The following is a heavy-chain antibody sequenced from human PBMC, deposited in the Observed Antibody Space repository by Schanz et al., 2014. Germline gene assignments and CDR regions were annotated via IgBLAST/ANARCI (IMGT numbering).Heavy chain of an antibody. J-gene: IGHJ2*01. CDR1: GGTFSSYA. V-gene: IGHV1-69*01. Sequence: QVQLVQSGAEVKKPGSSVKVSCKASGGTFSSYAFSWVRQAPGQGLEWMGGIIPMFGTPNYAQKFQGRVTITADESTSSAYREMTTLRSEDTAVYDCARGNRLYFRATSFPWYFDLWGRGTLVTVSS. D-gene: IGHD3-10*02. CDR2: IIPMFGTP. CDR3: ARGNRLYFRATSFPWYFDL.